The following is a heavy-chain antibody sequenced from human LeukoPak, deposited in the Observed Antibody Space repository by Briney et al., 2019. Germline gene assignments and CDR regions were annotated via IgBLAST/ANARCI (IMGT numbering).Heavy chain of an antibody. Sequence: SETLSLTCTVSGGSISSSSYYWGWIRQPPGKGLEWIGSIYYSGSTYYNPSLKSRVTISVDTSKNQFSLKLSSVTAADTAVYYCARQMEAYNWFDPWGQGTLVTVSS. CDR3: ARQMEAYNWFDP. J-gene: IGHJ5*02. D-gene: IGHD1-1*01. CDR2: IYYSGST. V-gene: IGHV4-39*01. CDR1: GGSISSSSYY.